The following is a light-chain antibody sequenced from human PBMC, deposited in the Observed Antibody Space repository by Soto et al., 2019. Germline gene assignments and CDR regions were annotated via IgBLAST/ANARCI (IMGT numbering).Light chain of an antibody. V-gene: IGKV3-20*01. CDR3: QQYGGSPQT. J-gene: IGKJ1*01. Sequence: EIVLTQSPGTLSLSPGERATLSCRASQSVSNYLAWYQQKPGQAPRLLIYVASSRATGIPDRFSSSGSGTDFTLTISRLEPEDFAVYYCQQYGGSPQTFGQGTKVDIK. CDR2: VAS. CDR1: QSVSNY.